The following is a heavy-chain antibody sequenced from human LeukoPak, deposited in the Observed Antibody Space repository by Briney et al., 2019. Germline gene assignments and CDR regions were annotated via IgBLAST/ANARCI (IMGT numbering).Heavy chain of an antibody. CDR1: GFTFSSCA. V-gene: IGHV3-30-3*01. J-gene: IGHJ4*02. CDR3: AREALPGYCSSTTCAFDY. D-gene: IGHD2-2*01. CDR2: ISYDGSNK. Sequence: GRSLRLSCAASGFTFSSCAMHWVRQAPGKGLEWVAVISYDGSNKYYADSVKGRFTISRDNSKNTLYLQMNSLRAEDTAVYYCAREALPGYCSSTTCAFDYWGQGTLVTVSS.